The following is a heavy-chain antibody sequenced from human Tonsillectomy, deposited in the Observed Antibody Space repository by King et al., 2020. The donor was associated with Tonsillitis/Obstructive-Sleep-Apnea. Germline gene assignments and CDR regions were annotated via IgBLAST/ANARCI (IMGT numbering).Heavy chain of an antibody. CDR1: GGSISSFY. CDR3: ARGNWGVRDG. D-gene: IGHD7-27*01. J-gene: IGHJ6*02. CDR2: ISDSGST. V-gene: IGHV4-59*01. Sequence: VQLQESGPGLVKSSETLSLTCTVSGGSISSFYWSWIRPPPGKGLEWIGYISDSGSTNYNPSLKSRVTISLDTSKNQFSLKVNSVTAADTAVYYCARGNWGVRDGWGQGTTVTVSS.